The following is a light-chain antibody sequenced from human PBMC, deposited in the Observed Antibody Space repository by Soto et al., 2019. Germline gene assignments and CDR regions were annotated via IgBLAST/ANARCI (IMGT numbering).Light chain of an antibody. CDR2: DVT. J-gene: IGLJ2*01. CDR1: SSDVGGYNV. V-gene: IGLV2-8*01. CDR3: SSYAGSSVPVA. Sequence: QSVLTQPPSASGSPGQSVTISCTGASSDVGGYNVVSWYQQHPGKAPKLMIYDVTKRPSGVPDRFSGSKSGNTASLTVSGLQADDEADYYCSSYAGSSVPVAFGGGTKVTVL.